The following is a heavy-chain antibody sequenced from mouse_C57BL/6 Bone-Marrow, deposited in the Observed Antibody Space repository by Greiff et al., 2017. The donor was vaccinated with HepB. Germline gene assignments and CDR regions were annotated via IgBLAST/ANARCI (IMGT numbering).Heavy chain of an antibody. Sequence: EVQLQQSGAELVRPGASVKLSCTASGFNIKDDYMHWVKQRPEQGLEWIGWIDPENGDTEYASKFQGKATITADTSSNTAYLQLSSLTSEDTAVYYCTTRLSSHWYFDVWGTGTTVTVSS. J-gene: IGHJ1*03. CDR2: IDPENGDT. CDR1: GFNIKDDY. CDR3: TTRLSSHWYFDV. V-gene: IGHV14-4*01. D-gene: IGHD1-1*01.